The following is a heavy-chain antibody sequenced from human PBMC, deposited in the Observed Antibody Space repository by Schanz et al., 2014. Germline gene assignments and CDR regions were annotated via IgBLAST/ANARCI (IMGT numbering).Heavy chain of an antibody. CDR1: GFTFSTHA. V-gene: IGHV3-23*04. Sequence: EVQLVESGGGLVKPGGFLRLSCAASGFTFSTHAMSWVRQAPGKGLEWVSSISGDHRNTFYADSVKGRFTISRDNSKNTLYLQMNSLRAEDTAIYYCAKDAPYPFDLWGRGTLITVSS. J-gene: IGHJ2*01. CDR3: AKDAPYPFDL. CDR2: ISGDHRNT.